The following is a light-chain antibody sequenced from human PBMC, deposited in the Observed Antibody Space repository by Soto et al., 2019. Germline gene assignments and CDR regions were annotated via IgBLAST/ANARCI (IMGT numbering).Light chain of an antibody. V-gene: IGLV2-14*01. CDR1: SGDIGSYNR. J-gene: IGLJ3*02. Sequence: QSALTQPASVSGSPGQSITISCTGTSGDIGSYNRVSWYQQHPGKAPKLIIYEVSNRPSGVSNRFSGSKSGNTASLTISGLQAEDEADYYCSSYTSSSTLPWVFGGGTKLTVL. CDR2: EVS. CDR3: SSYTSSSTLPWV.